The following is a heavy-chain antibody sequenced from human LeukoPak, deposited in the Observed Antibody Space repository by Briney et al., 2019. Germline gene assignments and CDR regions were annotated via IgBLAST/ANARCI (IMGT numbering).Heavy chain of an antibody. Sequence: ASVKVSCKASGYTFTSYYMHWVRQAPGQGLEWMGIINPSGGSTSYAQKFQGRVTMTRDTSTSTVYMELSSLRSEDTAVYCCARGDSGPGYSYWYFDLWGPGTLVTVSS. J-gene: IGHJ2*01. CDR2: INPSGGST. CDR1: GYTFTSYY. D-gene: IGHD5-12*01. V-gene: IGHV1-46*03. CDR3: ARGDSGPGYSYWYFDL.